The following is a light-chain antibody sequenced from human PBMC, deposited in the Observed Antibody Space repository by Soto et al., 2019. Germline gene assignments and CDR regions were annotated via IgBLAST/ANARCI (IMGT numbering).Light chain of an antibody. J-gene: IGKJ5*01. CDR2: DTS. CDR3: QHRSNWPPG. Sequence: EIVLTHSPATLSSSPGERATLSPRASQSVNSYLAWYQQKPGQVPRLLIYDTSNRATGIPARFSGSGSGTDFTLTISSLAPEDFAVYYCQHRSNWPPGFGQGTRLEIK. V-gene: IGKV3-11*01. CDR1: QSVNSY.